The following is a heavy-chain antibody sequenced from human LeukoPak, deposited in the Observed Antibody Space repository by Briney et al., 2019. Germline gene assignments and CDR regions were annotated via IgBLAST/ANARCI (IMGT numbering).Heavy chain of an antibody. CDR3: ARDLKTISYWYFDL. V-gene: IGHV4-30-4*08. CDR1: GGSISSGDYY. J-gene: IGHJ2*01. D-gene: IGHD3-3*01. Sequence: PSESLSLTCTVSGGSISSGDYYWSWIRQPPGKGLEWIGYIYYSGSTYYNPSLKSRVTISVDTSKNQFSLKLSSVTAADTAVYYCARDLKTISYWYFDLWGRGTLVTVSS. CDR2: IYYSGST.